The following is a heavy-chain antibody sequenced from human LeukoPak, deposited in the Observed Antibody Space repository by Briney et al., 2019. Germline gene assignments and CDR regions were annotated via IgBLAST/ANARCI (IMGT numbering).Heavy chain of an antibody. Sequence: SETLSLTCAVSGGSISSGGYSWSWIRQPPGKGLEWIGYIYHSGSTYYNPSLKSRVTISVDTSKNQFSLKLSSVTAADTAVYYCARQRLGTNWFDPWGRGTLVTVSS. D-gene: IGHD7-27*01. V-gene: IGHV4-30-2*01. CDR3: ARQRLGTNWFDP. CDR2: IYHSGST. CDR1: GGSISSGGYS. J-gene: IGHJ5*02.